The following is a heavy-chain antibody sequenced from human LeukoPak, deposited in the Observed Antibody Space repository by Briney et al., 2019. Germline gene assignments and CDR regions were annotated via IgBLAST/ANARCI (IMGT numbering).Heavy chain of an antibody. V-gene: IGHV3-21*01. CDR1: GFTFSSYW. CDR3: ARDQGTPSNSFGFFSFDY. Sequence: GGSLRLSCAASGFTFSSYWMHWVRQAPGKGLVWVSSISSSSSYIYYADSVKGRFTISRDNAKNSLYLQMNSLRAEDTAVYYCARDQGTPSNSFGFFSFDYWGQGTLVSVSS. CDR2: ISSSSSYI. D-gene: IGHD5-18*01. J-gene: IGHJ4*02.